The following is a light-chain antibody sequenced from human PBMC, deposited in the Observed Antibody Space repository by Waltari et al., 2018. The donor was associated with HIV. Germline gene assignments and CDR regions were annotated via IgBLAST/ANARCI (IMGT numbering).Light chain of an antibody. CDR1: TSDVGAYNF. Sequence: QSALTQPPSVSGSPGQSVTISCTGPTSDVGAYNFVSWYQQHPGKAPKVLIYDVSKRPSGVPYRFSGSNSGNTASLTISGLQAEDEADYYCCSYAGSYTWVFGGGTKLTVL. J-gene: IGLJ3*02. V-gene: IGLV2-11*01. CDR3: CSYAGSYTWV. CDR2: DVS.